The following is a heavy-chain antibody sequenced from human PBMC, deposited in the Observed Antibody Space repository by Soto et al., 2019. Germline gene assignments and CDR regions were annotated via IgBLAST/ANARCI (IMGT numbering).Heavy chain of an antibody. CDR2: INPSGGST. J-gene: IGHJ5*02. Sequence: GASVKVSCKASGYTFTSYYMHWVRQAPGQGLEWMGIINPSGGSTSYAQKFQGRVTMTRDTSTSTVYMELSSLRSEDTAVYYCARGALIVVVPAARRPSAKNWFDPWGQGTLVTVSS. V-gene: IGHV1-46*03. D-gene: IGHD2-2*01. CDR1: GYTFTSYY. CDR3: ARGALIVVVPAARRPSAKNWFDP.